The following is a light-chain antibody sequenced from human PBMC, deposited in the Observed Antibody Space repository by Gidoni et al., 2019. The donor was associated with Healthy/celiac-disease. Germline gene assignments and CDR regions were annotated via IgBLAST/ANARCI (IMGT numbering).Light chain of an antibody. CDR1: QSVSSY. CDR3: QQRSNWGYT. J-gene: IGKJ2*01. V-gene: IGKV3-11*01. CDR2: DAS. Sequence: EIVLTQSPATLSFSTGERATLSCRASQSVSSYLAWYQQKPGQAPRLLIYDASNRATGIPARFSGSGSGTDFTLTISSLEPEDFAVYYCQQRSNWGYTFGQGTKLEIK.